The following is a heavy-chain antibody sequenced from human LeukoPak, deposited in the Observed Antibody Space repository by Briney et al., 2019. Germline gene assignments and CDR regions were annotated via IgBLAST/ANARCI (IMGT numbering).Heavy chain of an antibody. CDR3: AAAGFDY. V-gene: IGHV3-30*03. CDR1: GFTFSSYG. D-gene: IGHD6-13*01. CDR2: ISYDGSKK. Sequence: PGGSLRLSCAASGFTFSSYGMHWVRQAPGKGLEWVAVISYDGSKKYYADSVKGRFTISRDNSKNTLYLQMNSLRAEDTAVYYCAAAGFDYWGQGTLVTVSS. J-gene: IGHJ4*02.